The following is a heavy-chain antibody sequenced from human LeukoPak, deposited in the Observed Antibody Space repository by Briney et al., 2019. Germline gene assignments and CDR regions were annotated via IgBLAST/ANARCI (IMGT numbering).Heavy chain of an antibody. Sequence: PGGSLRLSCAASGFTFSSSWMYWVRQAPGKGLVWVSRINSDESITTYADSVKGRLTISRDNAKNTLYLQMNSLRAEDTAVYYCARGLVPGFLDYWGQGTPVTVSS. D-gene: IGHD4-11*01. CDR1: GFTFSSSW. J-gene: IGHJ4*02. CDR3: ARGLVPGFLDY. CDR2: INSDESIT. V-gene: IGHV3-74*03.